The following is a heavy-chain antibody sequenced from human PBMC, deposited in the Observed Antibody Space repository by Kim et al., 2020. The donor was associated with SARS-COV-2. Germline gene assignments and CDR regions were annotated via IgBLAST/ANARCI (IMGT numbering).Heavy chain of an antibody. V-gene: IGHV1-69*13. Sequence: SVKVSCKASGGTFSSYAISWVRQAPGQGLEWMGGIIPIFGTANYAQKFQGRVTITADESTSTAYMELSSLRSEDTAVYYCARVGIAAAGLPHNWFDPWGQGTLVTVSS. J-gene: IGHJ5*02. CDR2: IIPIFGTA. CDR1: GGTFSSYA. CDR3: ARVGIAAAGLPHNWFDP. D-gene: IGHD6-13*01.